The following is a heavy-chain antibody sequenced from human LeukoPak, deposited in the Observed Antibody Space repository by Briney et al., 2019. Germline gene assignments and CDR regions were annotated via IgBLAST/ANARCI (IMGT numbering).Heavy chain of an antibody. V-gene: IGHV1-69*05. CDR3: ARDSCGGDCYENDQYYFDC. CDR1: GYTFTSYG. CDR2: IIPIFGTP. J-gene: IGHJ4*02. Sequence: SVKVSCKASGYTFTSYGINWVRQATGQGLEWMGRIIPIFGTPNYAQKFQGRVTITTDESTRTAYMELSSLRSEDTAVYYCARDSCGGDCYENDQYYFDCWGQGTLVTVSS. D-gene: IGHD2-21*02.